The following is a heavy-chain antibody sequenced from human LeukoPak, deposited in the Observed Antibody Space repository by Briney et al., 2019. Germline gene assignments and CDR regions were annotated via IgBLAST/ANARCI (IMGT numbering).Heavy chain of an antibody. D-gene: IGHD2-2*02. CDR1: GFTFSSYA. CDR3: ARDRGRYCSSTSCYTTGIYYYYGMDV. V-gene: IGHV3-30-3*01. CDR2: ISYDGSNK. Sequence: GGSLRLSCAASGFTFSSYAMHWVRQAPGKGLEWVAVISYDGSNKYYADSVKGRFTISRDNSKNTLYLQMNSLRAEDTAVYYCARDRGRYCSSTSCYTTGIYYYYGMDVWGPGTTVTVSS. J-gene: IGHJ6*02.